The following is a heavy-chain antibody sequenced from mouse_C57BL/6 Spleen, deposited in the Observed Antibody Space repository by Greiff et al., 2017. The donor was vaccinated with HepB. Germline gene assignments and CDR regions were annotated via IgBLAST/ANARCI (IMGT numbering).Heavy chain of an antibody. V-gene: IGHV1-50*01. Sequence: QVQLKQSGAELVKPGASVKLSCKASGYTFTSYWMQWVKQRPGQGLEWIGEIDPSDSYTNYNQKFKGKATLTVDTSSSTAYMQLSSLTSEDSAVYYCARGRYGGDYAMDYWGQGTSVTVSS. CDR1: GYTFTSYW. J-gene: IGHJ4*01. CDR3: ARGRYGGDYAMDY. D-gene: IGHD1-1*01. CDR2: IDPSDSYT.